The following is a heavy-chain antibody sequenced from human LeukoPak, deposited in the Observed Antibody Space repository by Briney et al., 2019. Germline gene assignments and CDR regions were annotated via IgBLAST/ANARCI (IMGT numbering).Heavy chain of an antibody. D-gene: IGHD3-10*01. J-gene: IGHJ4*02. V-gene: IGHV3-15*01. CDR3: TTDILSIYGSVY. CDR2: IKSKTDGSTT. CDR1: GFTFSNAW. Sequence: PGGSLRLSCAASGFTFSNAWMSWVRQAPGKGLEWVGRIKSKTDGSTTDYAAPVKGRFTISRDDSRNTLYLQMNSLKTEDTAVYYCTTDILSIYGSVYWGQGTLVTVS.